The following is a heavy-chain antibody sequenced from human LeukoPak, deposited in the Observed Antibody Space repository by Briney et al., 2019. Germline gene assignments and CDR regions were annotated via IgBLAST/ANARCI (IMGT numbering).Heavy chain of an antibody. Sequence: PSETLSLTCTVSGGSISSYYWSWIRQPAGKGLEWIGRIYTSGSTNYNPSLKSRVTMSVDTSKNQFSLKLSSVTAAGTAVYYCARDISDYGDYARWFDPWGQGTLVTVSS. D-gene: IGHD4-17*01. CDR2: IYTSGST. CDR3: ARDISDYGDYARWFDP. V-gene: IGHV4-4*07. CDR1: GGSISSYY. J-gene: IGHJ5*02.